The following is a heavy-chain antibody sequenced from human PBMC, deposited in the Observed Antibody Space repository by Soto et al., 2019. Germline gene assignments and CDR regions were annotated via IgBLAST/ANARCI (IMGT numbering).Heavy chain of an antibody. V-gene: IGHV3-33*01. Sequence: GSLRLSCAASGFTFSSYGMYWVRQAPGKGLEWVAVIWYDGSNKYYADSVKGRFTISRDNSKNTLYLQMNSLRAEDTAVYYCGGDIVLVPAPPRGYYYYYYGMDVGGQGTTVTVSS. CDR3: GGDIVLVPAPPRGYYYYYYGMDV. CDR2: IWYDGSNK. CDR1: GFTFSSYG. D-gene: IGHD2-2*01. J-gene: IGHJ6*02.